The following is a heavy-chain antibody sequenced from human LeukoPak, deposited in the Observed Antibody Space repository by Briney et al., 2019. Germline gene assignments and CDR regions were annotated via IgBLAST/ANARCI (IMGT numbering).Heavy chain of an antibody. J-gene: IGHJ4*02. CDR2: IYHSGST. Sequence: SETLSLTCAVSGGSISSSNWWSWVRQPPGKGLEWIGEIYHSGSTNYNPSLKSRVTISVDKSKNQFSLKLSSVTAADTALYYCARHVCGGDCYFTNWGQGTLVTVSS. CDR3: ARHVCGGDCYFTN. V-gene: IGHV4-4*02. D-gene: IGHD2-21*02. CDR1: GGSISSSNW.